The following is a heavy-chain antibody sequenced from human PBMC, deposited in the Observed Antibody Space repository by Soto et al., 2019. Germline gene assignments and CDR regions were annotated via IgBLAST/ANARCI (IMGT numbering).Heavy chain of an antibody. CDR2: MSGSGGST. CDR1: GFIFNSYA. V-gene: IGHV3-23*01. D-gene: IGHD2-15*01. J-gene: IGHJ4*02. CDR3: AKGPLRVVVAATAFDY. Sequence: GGSLRLSCAASGFIFNSYAMNWVRQAPGKGLEWVSGMSGSGGSTYYADSVKGRFTISRDTSKNTLYLQMTSLRAEDSAVYYCAKGPLRVVVAATAFDYWGQGTVVTGS.